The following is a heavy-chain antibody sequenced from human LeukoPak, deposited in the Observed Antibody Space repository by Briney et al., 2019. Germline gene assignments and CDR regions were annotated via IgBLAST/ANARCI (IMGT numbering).Heavy chain of an antibody. V-gene: IGHV3-48*03. CDR2: NSGSGNSI. Sequence: GGSLRLSCAASGFAFSNYDIHWVRQAPGKGLEWVSYNSGSGNSIYYRDSVKGRFTISRDNAKNSLYLQMNSLRVEDTAVYYCARGWKYFDYWGQGTLVTVSS. CDR3: ARGWKYFDY. J-gene: IGHJ4*02. CDR1: GFAFSNYD. D-gene: IGHD1-1*01.